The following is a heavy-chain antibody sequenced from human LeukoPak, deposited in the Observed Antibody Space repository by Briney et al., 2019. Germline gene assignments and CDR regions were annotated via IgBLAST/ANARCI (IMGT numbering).Heavy chain of an antibody. V-gene: IGHV3-48*01. Sequence: GGSLRLSCAASGFTFSSYSMNWVRQAPGKGLEWVSYIDTSGSPIYYADSVKGRFTISRDNSKNTLYLQMNSLRAEDTAVYYCARDRDTAMATDDYWGQGTLVTVSS. D-gene: IGHD5-18*01. CDR3: ARDRDTAMATDDY. CDR1: GFTFSSYS. CDR2: IDTSGSPI. J-gene: IGHJ4*02.